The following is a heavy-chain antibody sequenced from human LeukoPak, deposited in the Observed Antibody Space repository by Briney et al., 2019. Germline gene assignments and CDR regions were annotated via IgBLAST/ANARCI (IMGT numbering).Heavy chain of an antibody. J-gene: IGHJ4*02. V-gene: IGHV1-46*01. D-gene: IGHD3-22*01. CDR3: ARDRSSGYYSY. Sequence: ASVKVSRKASGYTFTSYYMHWVRQAPGQGLEWMGIINPSGGSTSYAQKFQGRVTMTRDTSTSTVYMELSSLRSEDTAVYYCARDRSSGYYSYWGQGTLVTVSS. CDR1: GYTFTSYY. CDR2: INPSGGST.